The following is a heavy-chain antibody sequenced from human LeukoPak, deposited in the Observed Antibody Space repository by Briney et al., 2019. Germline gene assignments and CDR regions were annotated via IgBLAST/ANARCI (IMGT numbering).Heavy chain of an antibody. CDR1: GFTFSSYA. CDR2: ISGSGGST. Sequence: GGSLRLSCAASGFTFSSYAMSWVRQAPGKGLEWVSAISGSGGSTYYADSVKGRFTISRDNSKNALYLQMNSLRAEDTAVYYCACFRRGDPIFWGQGTMVTVSS. D-gene: IGHD3-10*01. CDR3: ACFRRGDPIF. V-gene: IGHV3-23*01. J-gene: IGHJ3*01.